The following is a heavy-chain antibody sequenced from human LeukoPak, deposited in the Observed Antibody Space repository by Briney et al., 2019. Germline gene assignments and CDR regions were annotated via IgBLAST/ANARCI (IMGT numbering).Heavy chain of an antibody. CDR1: GYTFTSYY. CDR3: ARGPFGGWFDP. D-gene: IGHD3-16*01. Sequence: ASVKVSCEASGYTFTSYYMHWVRQAPGQGLEWMGIINASGGSTSYAQKFQGRVTMTRDTSTSTVYMELSSLRSEDTAVYYCARGPFGGWFDPWGQGTLVTVSS. CDR2: INASGGST. V-gene: IGHV1-46*01. J-gene: IGHJ5*02.